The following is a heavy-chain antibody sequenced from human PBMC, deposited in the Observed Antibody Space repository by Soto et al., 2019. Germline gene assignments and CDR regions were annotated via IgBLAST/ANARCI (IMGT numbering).Heavy chain of an antibody. CDR3: ARDRADQFMGVYGMDV. J-gene: IGHJ6*02. CDR2: INAGNGNT. Sequence: QVQLVQSGAEVKKPGASVKVSCKASGYTFTSYAMHWVRQAPGQRLEWMGWINAGNGNTKYSQKFQGRVTITRDTSASTAYMERSSLRSEDTAVYYCARDRADQFMGVYGMDVWGQGTTVTVSS. CDR1: GYTFTSYA. D-gene: IGHD3-16*01. V-gene: IGHV1-3*01.